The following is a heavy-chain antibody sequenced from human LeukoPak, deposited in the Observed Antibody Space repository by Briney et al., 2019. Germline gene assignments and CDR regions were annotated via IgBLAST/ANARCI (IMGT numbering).Heavy chain of an antibody. V-gene: IGHV3-23*01. CDR3: AKASYYYDSSDRFDY. CDR2: ISGSGGST. J-gene: IGHJ4*02. D-gene: IGHD3-22*01. CDR1: GFTFSSYA. Sequence: GGSLRLSCAASGFTFSSYAMSWVRQAPGKGLEWVSAISGSGGSTYYADSMKGRFTISRDNSKNTLSLQMNSLRAEDTAVYYCAKASYYYDSSDRFDYWGQGTLVTVSS.